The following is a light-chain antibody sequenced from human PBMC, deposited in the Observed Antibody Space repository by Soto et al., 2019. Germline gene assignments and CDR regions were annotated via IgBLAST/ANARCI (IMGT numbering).Light chain of an antibody. CDR1: RSVDKW. CDR2: EAS. J-gene: IGKJ1*01. CDR3: QQYYSFWT. V-gene: IGKV1-5*02. Sequence: DIQMTQSPSTLSASLGDRVTIICRASRSVDKWLAWYQQKSGKAPKLLIYEASHLQSGVPSRFGGSGSGTEFTLTINNLQPEYVATYYCQQYYSFWTFGQGTTVEV.